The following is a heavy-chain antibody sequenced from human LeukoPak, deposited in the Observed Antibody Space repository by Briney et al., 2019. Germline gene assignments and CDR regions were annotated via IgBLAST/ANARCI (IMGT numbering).Heavy chain of an antibody. CDR2: ISSSSSTI. V-gene: IGHV3-48*01. CDR1: GFTFSSYS. Sequence: GGSLRLSCAASGFTFSSYSMNWVRQAPGKGLEWVSYISSSSSTIYYADSVKGRFTISRDNAKNSLYLQMNSLRAEDTAVYYCARDPSGRPEYFQHWGQGTLVTVSS. D-gene: IGHD1-26*01. J-gene: IGHJ1*01. CDR3: ARDPSGRPEYFQH.